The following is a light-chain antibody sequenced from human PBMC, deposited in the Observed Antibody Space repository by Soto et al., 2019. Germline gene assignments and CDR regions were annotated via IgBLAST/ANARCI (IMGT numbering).Light chain of an antibody. Sequence: EIVMTQSPATLSVSPGERATLSCRASQSVATNLAWYQQKPGQSPRLLIYGASTRATGIPARFSGDGSGTEFTLTISSLQSEDFAVYFCQQYNKWPYTFGQGTKLEIK. CDR2: GAS. CDR3: QQYNKWPYT. CDR1: QSVATN. J-gene: IGKJ2*01. V-gene: IGKV3-15*01.